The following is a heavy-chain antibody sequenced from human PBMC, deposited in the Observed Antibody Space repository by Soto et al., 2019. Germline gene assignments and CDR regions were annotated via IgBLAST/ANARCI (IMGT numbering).Heavy chain of an antibody. Sequence: QVHLVQSGGEVKTPGSSVKVSCQASGYTFVTYDISCVRQAPGQGLEWMGWISTYSGVTKYAQKIQGRVTMTTDTSTTPAYLELSSLSSDDTAEYYCARHHGPTTSENWFDPWGQGTLVTVSS. J-gene: IGHJ5*02. CDR3: ARHHGPTTSENWFDP. V-gene: IGHV1-18*01. D-gene: IGHD5-12*01. CDR1: GYTFVTYD. CDR2: ISTYSGVT.